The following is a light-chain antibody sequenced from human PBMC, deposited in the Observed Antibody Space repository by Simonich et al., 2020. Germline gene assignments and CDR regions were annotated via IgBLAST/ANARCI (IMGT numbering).Light chain of an antibody. CDR1: SSDVGGYNY. CDR2: DVI. Sequence: QSALTHPASVSGSPGPSITISCPGTSSDVGGYNYVSCDQQHPDKAPKLMIYDVIKLPSGVSNRFSGSKAVNTASLTISGLQAEDEADYYCSSYTSSSTLVFGGGTKLTVL. V-gene: IGLV2-14*01. J-gene: IGLJ2*01. CDR3: SSYTSSSTLV.